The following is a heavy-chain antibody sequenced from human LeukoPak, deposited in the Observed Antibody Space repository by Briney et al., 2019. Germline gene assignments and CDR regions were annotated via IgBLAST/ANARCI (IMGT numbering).Heavy chain of an antibody. CDR3: ARDPSAGEKHMDV. V-gene: IGHV1-69*06. Sequence: SVKVSCKASGGTFSSYAISWVRQAPGQGLEWMGGIIPIFGTANYAQKFQGRVTITADKSTSTAYMELSSLRSEDTAVYYCARDPSAGEKHMDVWGKGTTVTVSS. CDR1: GGTFSSYA. CDR2: IIPIFGTA. J-gene: IGHJ6*03.